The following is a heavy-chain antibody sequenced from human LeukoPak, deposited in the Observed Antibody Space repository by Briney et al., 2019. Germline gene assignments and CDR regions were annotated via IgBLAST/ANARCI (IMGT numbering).Heavy chain of an antibody. J-gene: IGHJ4*02. CDR2: IWYDGSNK. Sequence: GGSLRLSCAASGFTFSSYGMHRVRQAPGKGLEWVAVIWYDGSNKYYADSVKGRFTISRDNSKNTLYLQMNRLRAEDTAVYYCAKEYSGSYHHPFDYWGQGTLVTVSS. CDR1: GFTFSSYG. CDR3: AKEYSGSYHHPFDY. D-gene: IGHD1-26*01. V-gene: IGHV3-33*06.